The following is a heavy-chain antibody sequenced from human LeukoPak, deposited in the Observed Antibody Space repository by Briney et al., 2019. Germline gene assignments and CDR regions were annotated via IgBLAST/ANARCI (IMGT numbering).Heavy chain of an antibody. Sequence: GGSLRLSCAASGFTFSSYSMNWVRQAPGKGLEWVSSISSSSSNIYYADSVKGRFTISRGNAKNSLYLQMNSLSAEDTAVYYCARDPIGVEDAFDIWGQGTLVTVSS. J-gene: IGHJ3*02. V-gene: IGHV3-21*01. CDR1: GFTFSSYS. D-gene: IGHD3-3*01. CDR3: ARDPIGVEDAFDI. CDR2: ISSSSSNI.